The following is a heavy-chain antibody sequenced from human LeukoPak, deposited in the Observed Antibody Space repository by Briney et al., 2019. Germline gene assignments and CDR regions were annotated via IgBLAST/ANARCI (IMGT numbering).Heavy chain of an antibody. CDR1: GFTFSSYS. D-gene: IGHD1-7*01. CDR3: ARDPRYNWSYFTRDY. Sequence: GGSLRLSCAASGFTFSSYSMNWVRQAPGKGLEWVSSISSSSSYIYYADSVKGRFTISRDNAKNSLYLQMNSLRAEDTAVYYCARDPRYNWSYFTRDYWGQGTLVTVSS. V-gene: IGHV3-21*01. J-gene: IGHJ4*02. CDR2: ISSSSSYI.